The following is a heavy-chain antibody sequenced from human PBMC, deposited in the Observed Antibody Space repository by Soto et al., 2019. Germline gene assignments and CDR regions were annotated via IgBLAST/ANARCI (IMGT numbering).Heavy chain of an antibody. CDR1: GDSFNDYY. CDR3: ARESGGATATLDYYYFYMDV. D-gene: IGHD5-12*01. J-gene: IGHJ6*03. CDR2: INPNGGVT. Sequence: VQLVQSGAEVKKPGASVKVSCKTSGDSFNDYYIHWVRQAPGQGHEWMGWINPNGGVTKYAQKFQGRVTVTRDTSIRTVYMELSSLRSDDTAVYYCARESGGATATLDYYYFYMDVWGKGTTVTVSS. V-gene: IGHV1-2*02.